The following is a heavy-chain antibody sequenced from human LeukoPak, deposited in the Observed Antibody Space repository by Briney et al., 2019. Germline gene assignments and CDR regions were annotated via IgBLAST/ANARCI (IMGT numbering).Heavy chain of an antibody. V-gene: IGHV3-33*08. J-gene: IGHJ6*02. CDR3: ARVLLPLYGMDV. Sequence: GRSLRLSCAASGFNFRSYAMHWVRQAPGKGLEWVAVIWYDGSNKYYADSVKGRFTISRDNSKNTLYLQMNSLRAEDTAVYYCARVLLPLYGMDVWGQGTTVTVSS. CDR2: IWYDGSNK. D-gene: IGHD3-22*01. CDR1: GFNFRSYA.